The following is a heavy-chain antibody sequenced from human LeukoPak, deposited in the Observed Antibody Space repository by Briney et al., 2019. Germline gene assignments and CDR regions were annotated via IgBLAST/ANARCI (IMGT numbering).Heavy chain of an antibody. CDR3: ARLDTATDAFDI. J-gene: IGHJ3*02. V-gene: IGHV1-69*05. CDR2: IIPIFGTA. Sequence: SVKVSCKASGGTFSSYAISWVRQAPGQGLEWMGGIIPIFGTANYAQKFQGRVTITTGESTSTAYMELSSLRSEDTAVYYCARLDTATDAFDIWGQGTMVTVSS. CDR1: GGTFSSYA. D-gene: IGHD3-9*01.